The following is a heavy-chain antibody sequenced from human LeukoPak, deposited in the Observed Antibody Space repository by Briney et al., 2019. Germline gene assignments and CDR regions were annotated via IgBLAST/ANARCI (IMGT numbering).Heavy chain of an antibody. D-gene: IGHD1-26*01. Sequence: ETLSLTCGVSGGSITSTNFWSWVRQPPGGGLEWIGEISLAGRTRYNPSLKSRVNISIDESKNHLYLNLASVTAADTAVYYCSRESGPFCPFGHWGQGTLVAVTS. CDR3: SRESGPFCPFGH. CDR2: ISLAGRT. V-gene: IGHV4-4*02. CDR1: GGSITSTNF. J-gene: IGHJ4*02.